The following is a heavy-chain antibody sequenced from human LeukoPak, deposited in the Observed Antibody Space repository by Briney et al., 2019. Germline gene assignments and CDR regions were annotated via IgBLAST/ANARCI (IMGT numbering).Heavy chain of an antibody. Sequence: ASVKVSCKASGYTFTSYDINWVRQATGQGLEWMGWMNPNSGNTGYAQKFQGRVTITGNTSISTAYMELSSLRSEDTAVYYCARQAEDFWSGYYSVSSRDYYYYYMDVWGKGTTVTVSS. CDR3: ARQAEDFWSGYYSVSSRDYYYYYMDV. D-gene: IGHD3-3*01. CDR1: GYTFTSYD. V-gene: IGHV1-8*03. J-gene: IGHJ6*03. CDR2: MNPNSGNT.